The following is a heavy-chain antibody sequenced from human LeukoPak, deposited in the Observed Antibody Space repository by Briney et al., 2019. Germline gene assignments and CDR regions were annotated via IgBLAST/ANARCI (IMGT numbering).Heavy chain of an antibody. CDR3: ARDFIEQYYYDSSGYGTFDY. J-gene: IGHJ4*02. V-gene: IGHV3-30*03. CDR2: ISYDGSNK. D-gene: IGHD3-22*01. Sequence: GGSLRLSCAASGFTFSSYGMHWVRQAPGKGLEWVAVISYDGSNKYYADSVKGRFTISRDNSKNTLYLQMNSLRAEDTAVYYCARDFIEQYYYDSSGYGTFDYWGQGTLVTVSS. CDR1: GFTFSSYG.